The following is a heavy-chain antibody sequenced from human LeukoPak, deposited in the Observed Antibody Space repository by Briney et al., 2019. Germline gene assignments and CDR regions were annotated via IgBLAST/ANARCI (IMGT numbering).Heavy chain of an antibody. D-gene: IGHD2-2*01. J-gene: IGHJ4*02. CDR2: ISGSGGST. V-gene: IGHV3-23*01. CDR1: GFTFSSYA. Sequence: GGSLRLSCAASGFTFSSYAMSWVLQAPGKGLEWVSAISGSGGSTYYADSVKGRFTISRDNSKNTLYLQMNSLRAEDTVVYYCAKAGVKYCSSTSCAFFDYWGQGTLVTVSS. CDR3: AKAGVKYCSSTSCAFFDY.